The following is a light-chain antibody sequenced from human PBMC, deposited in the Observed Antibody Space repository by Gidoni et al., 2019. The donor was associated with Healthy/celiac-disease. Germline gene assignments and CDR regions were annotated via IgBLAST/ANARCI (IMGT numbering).Light chain of an antibody. Sequence: SSELTQDPAVSVALGPTVRITCQGDSLRSYYASRYQQKPGQAPVLVIYGKNNRPSGIPDRFSGSSSGNTASLTITGAQAEDEADYYCNSRDSSGNHPVVFGGGTKLTVL. CDR3: NSRDSSGNHPVV. V-gene: IGLV3-19*01. CDR1: SLRSYY. J-gene: IGLJ2*01. CDR2: GKN.